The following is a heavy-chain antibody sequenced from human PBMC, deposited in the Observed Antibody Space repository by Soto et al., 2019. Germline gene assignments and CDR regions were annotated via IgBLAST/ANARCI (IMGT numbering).Heavy chain of an antibody. D-gene: IGHD2-15*01. Sequence: QITLKESGPTLVKPTQTLTLTCTFSGFSLSTSGVGVGWIRQPPGKALEWLALIYWDDDKRYSPSLKSRLTIPKDTSKHQVVLTMTNMDPVDTATYYCALRRGYCSGGSCYSIWFDPWGQGTLVTVSS. J-gene: IGHJ5*02. CDR1: GFSLSTSGVG. CDR2: IYWDDDK. V-gene: IGHV2-5*02. CDR3: ALRRGYCSGGSCYSIWFDP.